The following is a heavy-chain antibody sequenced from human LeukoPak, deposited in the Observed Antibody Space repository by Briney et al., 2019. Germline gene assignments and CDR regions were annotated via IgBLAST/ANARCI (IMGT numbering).Heavy chain of an antibody. CDR2: VRRKTNDYAT. CDR3: RSTQIVGPDY. Sequence: PGGSLRLSCAASGFSFSDFTIHWVRQAAGKGLEGVGRVRRKTNDYATTYAASLEGRATIYRDDSTNTAYLQMNSLKIEDTAVYFCRSTQIVGPDYWGQGTQVTVSS. J-gene: IGHJ4*02. D-gene: IGHD2/OR15-2a*01. CDR1: GFSFSDFT. V-gene: IGHV3-73*01.